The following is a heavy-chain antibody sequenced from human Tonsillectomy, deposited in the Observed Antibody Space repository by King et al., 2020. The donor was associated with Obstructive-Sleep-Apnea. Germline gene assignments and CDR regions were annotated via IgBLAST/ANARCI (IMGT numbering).Heavy chain of an antibody. Sequence: VQLVESGGGLVQPGRSLILSCAASGFTFDDYAMHWVRQAPRKGLEWVSGICWNSGSMGYSDYVKGRVTISRDKAKNSLYLQMNSLRGEDTALYYCAKDMDSSGWSCFDYWGQGTLVTVSS. CDR3: AKDMDSSGWSCFDY. CDR2: ICWNSGSM. D-gene: IGHD6-19*01. V-gene: IGHV3-9*01. CDR1: GFTFDDYA. J-gene: IGHJ4*02.